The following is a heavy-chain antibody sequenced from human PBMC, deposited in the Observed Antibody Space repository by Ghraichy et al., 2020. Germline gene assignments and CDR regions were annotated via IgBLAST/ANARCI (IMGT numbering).Heavy chain of an antibody. D-gene: IGHD4-17*01. CDR3: ARTNNLSYGDSETADAFDI. Sequence: ASVKVSCKASGYTFTSYDINWVRQATGQGLEWMGWMNPNSGNTGYAQKFQGRVTMTRNTSISTAYMELSSLRSEDTAVYYCARTNNLSYGDSETADAFDIWGQGTMVTVSS. J-gene: IGHJ3*02. V-gene: IGHV1-8*01. CDR1: GYTFTSYD. CDR2: MNPNSGNT.